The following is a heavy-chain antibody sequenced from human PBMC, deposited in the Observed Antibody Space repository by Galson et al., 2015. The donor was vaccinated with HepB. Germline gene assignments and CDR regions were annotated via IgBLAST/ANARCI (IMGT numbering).Heavy chain of an antibody. Sequence: SLRLSCAASGFTLSRLGMTWVRQAPGKGLECVSAIGVRGTTDYSDSVKGRFIISRGNSKNMLYLQMNNLRAEDTAVYYCAKGTTDTDYWGQGTLATVSS. D-gene: IGHD1-1*01. J-gene: IGHJ4*02. CDR2: IGVRGTT. CDR1: GFTLSRLG. V-gene: IGHV3-23*01. CDR3: AKGTTDTDY.